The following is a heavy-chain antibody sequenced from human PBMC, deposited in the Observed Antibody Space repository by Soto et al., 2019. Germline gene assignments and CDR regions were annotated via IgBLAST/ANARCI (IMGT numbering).Heavy chain of an antibody. CDR2: ISAYNGNT. V-gene: IGHV1-18*04. D-gene: IGHD5-12*01. J-gene: IGHJ4*02. CDR1: GYTFINYG. CDR3: ARDPPRYSGYALSGYSSGPAFDY. Sequence: GASVKVSCKASGYTFINYGISWVRQAPGQGLEWMGWISAYNGNTNYAQKLQGRVTMTTDTSTSTAYMELRSLRSDDTAVYYCARDPPRYSGYALSGYSSGPAFDYWGQGTLVTVSS.